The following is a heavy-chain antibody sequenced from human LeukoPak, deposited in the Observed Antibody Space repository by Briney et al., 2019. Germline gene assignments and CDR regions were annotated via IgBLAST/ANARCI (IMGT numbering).Heavy chain of an antibody. V-gene: IGHV3-21*01. J-gene: IGHJ4*02. CDR2: ISSSSSYI. D-gene: IGHD2-2*01. CDR1: GFTVSSNY. Sequence: GGSLRLSCAASGFTVSSNYMSWVRQAPGKGLEWVSSISSSSSYIYYADSVKGRFTISRDNAKNSLYLQMNSLRAEDTAVYYCAGERYCSSTSCYSAGDYWGQGTLVTVSS. CDR3: AGERYCSSTSCYSAGDY.